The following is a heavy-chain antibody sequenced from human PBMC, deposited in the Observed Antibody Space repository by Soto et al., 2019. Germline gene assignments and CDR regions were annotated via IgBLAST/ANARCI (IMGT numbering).Heavy chain of an antibody. D-gene: IGHD2-15*01. Sequence: EVQLVESGGGLVQPGGSLRLSCAASGFTFSNYWMYWVRQAPGKGLVWVSRINSDGSVSSYADSVKGRLTISRDNVKNALYLQMDSLRADDTAVYYCARGDCVGGTCYSLAGSFYYYMDVWGKGTTVPVFS. J-gene: IGHJ6*03. CDR2: INSDGSVS. CDR1: GFTFSNYW. CDR3: ARGDCVGGTCYSLAGSFYYYMDV. V-gene: IGHV3-74*01.